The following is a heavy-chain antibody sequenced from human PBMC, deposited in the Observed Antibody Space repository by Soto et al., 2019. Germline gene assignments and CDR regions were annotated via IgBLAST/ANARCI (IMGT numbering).Heavy chain of an antibody. CDR2: IYSGGST. CDR1: GFTVSSNY. J-gene: IGHJ4*02. Sequence: EVQLVESGGGLIQPGGSLRLSCAASGFTVSSNYMSWVRQAPGKGLEWVSVIYSGGSTYYADSVKGRFTISRDNSKNTLYLQMNSLRAEDTAVYYCARDLGERWLQLGYWGQGTLVTVSS. V-gene: IGHV3-53*01. D-gene: IGHD5-12*01. CDR3: ARDLGERWLQLGY.